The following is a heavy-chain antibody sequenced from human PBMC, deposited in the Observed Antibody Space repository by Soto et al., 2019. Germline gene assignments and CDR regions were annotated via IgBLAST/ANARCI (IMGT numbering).Heavy chain of an antibody. J-gene: IGHJ4*02. V-gene: IGHV4-34*01. Sequence: PSDTLSLTCAAYGGTFSGYYWTWIRQPPGTGLEWIGEINHSGSTNYNPSLKSRVTISVDTSKNQFSLKLTSVTAADTAVYYCARDKITGLFDYWGQGTPVT. CDR1: GGTFSGYY. D-gene: IGHD2-8*02. CDR2: INHSGST. CDR3: ARDKITGLFDY.